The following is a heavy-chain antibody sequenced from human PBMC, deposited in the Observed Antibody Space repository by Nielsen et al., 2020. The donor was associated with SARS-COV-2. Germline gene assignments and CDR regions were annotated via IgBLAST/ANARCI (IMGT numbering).Heavy chain of an antibody. CDR3: AKRSGYTSGWYGDY. Sequence: GVLRLSCAASGFTFSSYWMSWVRQAPGKGLEWVSAISSSTYYADSVKGRFTVSRDNSKNTLYLQMNSLRAEDTAVYYCAKRSGYTSGWYGDYWGQGTLVTVSS. CDR1: GFTFSSYW. J-gene: IGHJ4*02. D-gene: IGHD6-19*01. CDR2: ISSST. V-gene: IGHV3-23*01.